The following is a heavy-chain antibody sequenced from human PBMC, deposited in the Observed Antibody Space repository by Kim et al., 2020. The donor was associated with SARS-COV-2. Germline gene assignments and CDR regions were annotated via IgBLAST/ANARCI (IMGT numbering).Heavy chain of an antibody. CDR1: GFTFSSYA. V-gene: IGHV3-30*04. J-gene: IGHJ6*02. CDR2: ISYDGSNK. Sequence: GGSLRLSCAASGFTFSSYAMHWVRQAPGKGLEWVAVISYDGSNKYYADSVKGRFTISRDNSKNTLYLQMNSLRAEDTAVYYCAREVVPAAMRTLYYYYGMDVWGQGTTVTVSS. D-gene: IGHD2-2*01. CDR3: AREVVPAAMRTLYYYYGMDV.